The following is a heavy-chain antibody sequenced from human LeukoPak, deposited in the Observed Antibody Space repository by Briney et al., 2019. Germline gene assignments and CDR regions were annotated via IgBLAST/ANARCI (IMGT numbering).Heavy chain of an antibody. J-gene: IGHJ3*02. Sequence: ASVKVSCKASGYTFTSYDINWVRQAPGQGLEWMGWINPNSGGTNYAQKFQGRVTMTRDTSISTAYMELSRLRSDDTAVYYCASSITIFGVVVIGAFDIWGQGTMVTVSS. CDR3: ASSITIFGVVVIGAFDI. CDR2: INPNSGGT. V-gene: IGHV1-2*02. D-gene: IGHD3-3*01. CDR1: GYTFTSYD.